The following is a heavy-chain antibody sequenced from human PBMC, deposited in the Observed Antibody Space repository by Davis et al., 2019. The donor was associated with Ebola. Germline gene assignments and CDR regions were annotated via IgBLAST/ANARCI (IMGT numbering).Heavy chain of an antibody. CDR1: GGSSSGSF. J-gene: IGHJ6*04. V-gene: IGHV4-34*01. Sequence: PSETLSLTCAVYGGSSSGSFWPWIRQPPGKGLEWIGEINHSGSTNYNPSLKSRVTISVDTSKNQFSLKLSSVTAADTAVYYCARGIRDYVWGSYRYWASDGMEVWGKGTTVTVA. CDR2: INHSGST. CDR3: ARGIRDYVWGSYRYWASDGMEV. D-gene: IGHD3-16*02.